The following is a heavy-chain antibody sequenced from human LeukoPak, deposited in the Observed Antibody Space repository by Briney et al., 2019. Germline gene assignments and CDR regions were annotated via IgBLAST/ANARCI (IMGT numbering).Heavy chain of an antibody. CDR3: ARGNGDYALNYFDY. CDR1: GGSVSSGSYY. CDR2: IYYSGST. D-gene: IGHD4-17*01. Sequence: SETLSLTCTVSGGSVSSGSYYWSWIRQPPGKGLEWIGYIYYSGSTNYNPSLKSRVTISVDTSKNQFSLKLSSVTAADTAVYYCARGNGDYALNYFDYWGQGTLVTVSS. V-gene: IGHV4-61*01. J-gene: IGHJ4*02.